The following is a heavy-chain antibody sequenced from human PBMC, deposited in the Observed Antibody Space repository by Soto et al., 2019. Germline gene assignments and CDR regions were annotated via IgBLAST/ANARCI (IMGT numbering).Heavy chain of an antibody. CDR2: IYYNGST. Sequence: QVQLQESGPGLVKPSETLSLTCTVSGGSISSYYWSWIRQPPGKGLEWIGYIYYNGSTNYNPSLSSRVTISVDTSMSQFSLKLSSVTAADTAVYYCARRYGTTFDYWGQGTLVTVSS. CDR1: GGSISSYY. J-gene: IGHJ4*02. V-gene: IGHV4-59*01. D-gene: IGHD1-7*01. CDR3: ARRYGTTFDY.